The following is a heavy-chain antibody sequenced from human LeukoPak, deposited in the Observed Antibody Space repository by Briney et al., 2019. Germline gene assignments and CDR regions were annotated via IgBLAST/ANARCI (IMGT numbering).Heavy chain of an antibody. CDR3: AKDSGNTVTTNAPIGY. CDR2: ISGSGGST. Sequence: PGGSLRLSCAASGFTFSSYAMHWVRQAPGKGLEYVSAISGSGGSTYYADSVKGRFTISRDNSKNTLYLQMNSLRAEDTAVYYCAKDSGNTVTTNAPIGYWGQGTLVTVSS. J-gene: IGHJ4*02. CDR1: GFTFSSYA. D-gene: IGHD4-17*01. V-gene: IGHV3-23*01.